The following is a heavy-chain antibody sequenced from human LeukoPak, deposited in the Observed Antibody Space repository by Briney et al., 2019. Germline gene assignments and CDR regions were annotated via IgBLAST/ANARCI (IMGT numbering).Heavy chain of an antibody. CDR3: ARTVTTQYYYYYMDV. D-gene: IGHD4-17*01. V-gene: IGHV3-30*02. J-gene: IGHJ6*03. CDR2: IRYDGSNE. Sequence: GGSLRLSCAASGFTFSSYGMHWVRQAPGKGLEWVSFIRYDGSNEYYADSVRGRFTISRDNSKNTLYLQMNSLRAEDTAVYYCARTVTTQYYYYYMDVWGKGTTVTVSS. CDR1: GFTFSSYG.